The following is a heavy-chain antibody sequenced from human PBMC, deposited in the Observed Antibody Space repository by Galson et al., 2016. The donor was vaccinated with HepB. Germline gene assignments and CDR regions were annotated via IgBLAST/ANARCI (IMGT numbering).Heavy chain of an antibody. V-gene: IGHV2-70*01. CDR3: ARIDQRCDNTPGGRPFDP. Sequence: PALVKPTQTLTLTCTFSGFSLSTSGMCVSWIRQPPGKALEWLALIDWDDDKYYNTSLKTRLTISKDTSKNQVVLTMTNMDPVDTATYYCARIDQRCDNTPGGRPFDPWGQGTLVTVSS. J-gene: IGHJ5*02. CDR2: IDWDDDK. D-gene: IGHD4-17*01. CDR1: GFSLSTSGMC.